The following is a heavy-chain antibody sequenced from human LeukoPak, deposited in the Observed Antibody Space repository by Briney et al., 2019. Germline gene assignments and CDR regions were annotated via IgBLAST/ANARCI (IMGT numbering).Heavy chain of an antibody. CDR3: ARTKEVDAFDI. V-gene: IGHV4-59*08. Sequence: SETLSLTCTVSGGSISSDYWSWIRQPPGKGLEWIGYIYYSGSTNYNPSLKSRVTISVDTSKNQFSLKLSSVTAADTAVYYCARTKEVDAFDIWGQGTMVTVSS. J-gene: IGHJ3*02. CDR1: GGSISSDY. D-gene: IGHD2-8*01. CDR2: IYYSGST.